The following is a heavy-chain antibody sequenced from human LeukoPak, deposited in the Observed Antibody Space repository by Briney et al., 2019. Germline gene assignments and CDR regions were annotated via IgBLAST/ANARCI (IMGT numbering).Heavy chain of an antibody. D-gene: IGHD3-3*01. V-gene: IGHV1-2*02. CDR1: GYTFTGYY. Sequence: GASVKVSCKSSGYTFTGYYMHWVRQAPGQGLEWMGWINPNSGGTNYAQKFQGRVTMTRDTSISTAYMALSRLRSDDTAVYYCAREATIFGDSYYYYYMDVWGKATTLSFSS. CDR3: AREATIFGDSYYYYYMDV. J-gene: IGHJ6*03. CDR2: INPNSGGT.